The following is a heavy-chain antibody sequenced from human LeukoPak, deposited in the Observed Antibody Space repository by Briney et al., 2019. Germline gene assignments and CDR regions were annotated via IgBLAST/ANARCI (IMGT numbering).Heavy chain of an antibody. CDR3: ARARYYDSSGYWAYYYYYMDV. J-gene: IGHJ6*03. CDR1: GGSISDYY. CDR2: INYSGST. Sequence: SETLSLTCTVSGGSISDYYWNWIRQPPGKGLEWIGYINYSGSTNYNPSLKSRVSISVDTSKNQFSLKLSSVTAADTAVYYCARARYYDSSGYWAYYYYYMDVWGKGTTVTVSS. V-gene: IGHV4-59*01. D-gene: IGHD3-22*01.